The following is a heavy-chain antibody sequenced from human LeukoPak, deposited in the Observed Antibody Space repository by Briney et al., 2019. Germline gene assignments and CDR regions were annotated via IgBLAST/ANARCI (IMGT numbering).Heavy chain of an antibody. CDR1: GFTFSSYW. CDR2: ISGSGGST. J-gene: IGHJ4*02. Sequence: GGSLRLSCAASGFTFSSYWMSWVRQAPGKGLEWVSAISGSGGSTYYADSVKGRFTISRDNSKDTLYLQMNNLRAEDTAIYYCAKAANYDILTGYYLDYWGQGTLVTVSS. CDR3: AKAANYDILTGYYLDY. D-gene: IGHD3-9*01. V-gene: IGHV3-23*01.